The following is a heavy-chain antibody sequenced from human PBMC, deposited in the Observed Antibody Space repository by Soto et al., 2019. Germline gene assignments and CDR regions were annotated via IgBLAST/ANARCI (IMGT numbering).Heavy chain of an antibody. CDR1: GGSISSFY. CDR3: ASTHIVVVTDAFDI. D-gene: IGHD2-21*02. V-gene: IGHV4-59*01. J-gene: IGHJ3*02. Sequence: SENLSPTCTVSGGSISSFYLGWVRQPPGKGLEWIGYISYSGTTNYNPSLKSRVTISVDTSKNQFSLKLSSVTAADTAVYYCASTHIVVVTDAFDIWGQGTMVTVSS. CDR2: ISYSGTT.